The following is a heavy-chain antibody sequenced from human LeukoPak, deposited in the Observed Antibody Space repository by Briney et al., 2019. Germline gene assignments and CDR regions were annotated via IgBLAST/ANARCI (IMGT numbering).Heavy chain of an antibody. CDR3: ARHYVDEWSYAFDI. D-gene: IGHD1-26*01. V-gene: IGHV4-59*08. J-gene: IGHJ3*02. CDR1: GGSISSYY. CDR2: IYYSGST. Sequence: SETLSLTCTVSGGSISSYYWSWIRQPPGKGLEWIGYIYYSGSTNYNPSLKSRVTISVDTSKNQFSLKLSSVAAADTAVYYCARHYVDEWSYAFDIWGQGTMVTVSS.